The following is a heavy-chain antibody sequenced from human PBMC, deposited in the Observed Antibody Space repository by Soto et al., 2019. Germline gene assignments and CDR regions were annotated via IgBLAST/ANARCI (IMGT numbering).Heavy chain of an antibody. CDR1: GGSFSGYY. J-gene: IGHJ6*02. V-gene: IGHV4-34*01. CDR2: INHSGST. D-gene: IGHD4-4*01. CDR3: ARVRRDGYSSTYYYCMDV. Sequence: SETLSLTCAVYGGSFSGYYWSWIGQPPGKGLEWIGEINHSGSTNYNPSLKSRVTISVDTSKNQFSLKLSSVTAADTAVYYCARVRRDGYSSTYYYCMDVWGQGTTVTAP.